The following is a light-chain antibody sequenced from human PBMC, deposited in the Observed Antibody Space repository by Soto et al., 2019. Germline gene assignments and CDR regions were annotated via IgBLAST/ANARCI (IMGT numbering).Light chain of an antibody. CDR1: QSVSSH. CDR3: QQYSNWPLT. V-gene: IGKV3-15*01. Sequence: EIELTQSPATLSLSPGERATLSCRASQSVSSHLAWFQHKPGQAPRLLMYGGSTRATGMPARFSGSGSGTEFTLIISSLQSEDFAVYYCQQYSNWPLTFGGGTKVDIK. J-gene: IGKJ4*01. CDR2: GGS.